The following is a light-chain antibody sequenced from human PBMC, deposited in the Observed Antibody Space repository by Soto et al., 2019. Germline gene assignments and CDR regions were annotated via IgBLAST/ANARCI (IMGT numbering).Light chain of an antibody. V-gene: IGKV1-33*01. Sequence: DIQMTQSPSSLSASVGDRVTITCQASQDISNSLNWYQQKPGKAPKLLIYDASNLETGVPSRFSGSQSGTDFTFTISSLQPEDIATYYCQQYKCLPLTFGGGNKVEIK. CDR2: DAS. CDR1: QDISNS. J-gene: IGKJ4*01. CDR3: QQYKCLPLT.